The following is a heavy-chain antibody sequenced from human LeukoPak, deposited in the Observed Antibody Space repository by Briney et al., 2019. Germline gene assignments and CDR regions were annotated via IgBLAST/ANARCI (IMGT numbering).Heavy chain of an antibody. CDR3: TKAPLRSCSGAFCYPFDY. Sequence: PGGSLRLSCAASGFTFSSYAMSWVRQTPGKGLEWVAATVGGRPDTYHADSVKGRFTVSRDDSRSTLFLQMNSLRVEDTAVYYCTKAPLRSCSGAFCYPFDYWGQGTLVTVSS. D-gene: IGHD2-8*02. V-gene: IGHV3-23*01. CDR2: TVGGRPDT. CDR1: GFTFSSYA. J-gene: IGHJ4*02.